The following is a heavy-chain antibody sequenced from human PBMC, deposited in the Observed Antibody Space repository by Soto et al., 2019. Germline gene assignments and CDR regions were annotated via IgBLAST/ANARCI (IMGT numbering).Heavy chain of an antibody. CDR2: IDPSDSYT. V-gene: IGHV5-10-1*01. CDR1: GYSFTSYW. CDR3: ARYKYYYDSSGYYLTPYGMDV. J-gene: IGHJ6*02. D-gene: IGHD3-22*01. Sequence: GASLKISCKGSGYSFTSYWISWVRQMPGKGLEWMGRIDPSDSYTNYSPSFQGHVTISADKSISTAYLQWSSLKASDTAMYYCARYKYYYDSSGYYLTPYGMDVWGQGTTVTVSS.